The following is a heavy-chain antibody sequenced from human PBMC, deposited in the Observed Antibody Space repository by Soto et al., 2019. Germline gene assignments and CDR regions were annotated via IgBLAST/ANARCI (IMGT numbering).Heavy chain of an antibody. V-gene: IGHV1-69*04. J-gene: IGHJ6*02. CDR3: ARDDIVVVVAARYGMDV. CDR1: GYTFTYRY. CDR2: IIPILGIA. D-gene: IGHD2-15*01. Sequence: SVKVSCKASGYTFTYRYLHWVRQAPGQGLEWMGRIIPILGIANYAQKFQGRVTITADKSTSTAYMELSSLRSEDTAVYYCARDDIVVVVAARYGMDVWGQGTTVTSP.